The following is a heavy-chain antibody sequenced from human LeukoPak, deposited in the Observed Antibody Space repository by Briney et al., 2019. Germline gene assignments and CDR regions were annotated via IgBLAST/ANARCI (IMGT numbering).Heavy chain of an antibody. CDR3: AKGGSYSSDAFDI. CDR2: ISSSGSTI. CDR1: GFTFSDYY. D-gene: IGHD1-26*01. J-gene: IGHJ3*02. Sequence: TGGSLRLSCAASGFTFSDYYMIWIRQAPGKGLEWVSYISSSGSTIYYADSVEGRFTISRDNAKNSLYLQMNSLRAEDMALYYCAKGGSYSSDAFDIWGQGTMVTVSS. V-gene: IGHV3-11*01.